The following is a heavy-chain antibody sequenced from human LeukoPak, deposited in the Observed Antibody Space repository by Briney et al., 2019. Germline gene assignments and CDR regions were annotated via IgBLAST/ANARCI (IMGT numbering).Heavy chain of an antibody. Sequence: SETLSLTCAVYGGSFSGYYWSWIRQPPGKELEWIGEINHSGSTNYNPSLKSRVTISVDTSKNQFSLRLSSVTTADTAVYYCVTPIGDSSTSEHWGQGTLVTVSS. D-gene: IGHD6-13*01. CDR1: GGSFSGYY. J-gene: IGHJ4*02. CDR3: VTPIGDSSTSEH. V-gene: IGHV4-34*01. CDR2: INHSGST.